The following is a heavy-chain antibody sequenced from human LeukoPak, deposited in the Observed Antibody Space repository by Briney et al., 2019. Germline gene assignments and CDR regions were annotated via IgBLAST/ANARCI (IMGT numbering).Heavy chain of an antibody. CDR1: GYTLTELS. V-gene: IGHV1-24*01. J-gene: IGHJ5*02. Sequence: GASVTVSCKVSGYTLTELSMHWVRQAPGKGLEWMGGFDPEDGETIYAQKFQGRVTMTEDTSTDTAYMELSSLRSEDTAVYYCAILVGAAGRWFDPWGQGTLVTVSS. CDR3: AILVGAAGRWFDP. CDR2: FDPEDGET. D-gene: IGHD1-26*01.